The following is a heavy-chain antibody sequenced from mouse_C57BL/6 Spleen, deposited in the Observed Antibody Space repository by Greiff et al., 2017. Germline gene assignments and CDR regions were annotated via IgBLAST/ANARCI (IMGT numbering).Heavy chain of an antibody. CDR1: GFTFSSYG. CDR2: ISSGGSYT. D-gene: IGHD4-1*01. Sequence: EVQLQESGGDLVKPGGSLKLSCAASGFTFSSYGMSWVRQTPDKRLEWVATISSGGSYTYYPDSVKGRFTISRDNAKNTLYLQMSSLKSEDTAMYYCARLLTGMFDYWGQGTTLTVSS. J-gene: IGHJ2*01. CDR3: ARLLTGMFDY. V-gene: IGHV5-6*01.